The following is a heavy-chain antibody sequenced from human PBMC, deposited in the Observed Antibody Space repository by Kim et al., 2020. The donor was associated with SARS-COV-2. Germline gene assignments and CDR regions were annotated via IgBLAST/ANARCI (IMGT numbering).Heavy chain of an antibody. J-gene: IGHJ2*01. CDR1: GGTFSSYA. CDR2: IIPIFGTA. V-gene: IGHV1-69*06. D-gene: IGHD3-10*01. CDR3: ARDRDYYGSGGRFGYFDL. Sequence: SVKVSCKASGGTFSSYAISWVRQAPGQGLEWMGGIIPIFGTANYAQKFQGRVTITADKSTSTAYMELSSLRSEDTAVYYCARDRDYYGSGGRFGYFDLWGRGTLVTVSS.